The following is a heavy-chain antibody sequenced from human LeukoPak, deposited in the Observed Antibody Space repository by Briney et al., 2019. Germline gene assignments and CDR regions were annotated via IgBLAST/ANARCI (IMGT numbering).Heavy chain of an antibody. Sequence: SVKVSCKASGGTFSSYAISWVRQAPGQGLEWMGGIIPIFGTANYAQKLQGRVTMTTDTSTSTAYMELRSLRSDDTAVYYCARGGTSSSSFPYWGQGTLVTVSS. D-gene: IGHD6-6*01. CDR2: IIPIFGTA. V-gene: IGHV1-69*05. J-gene: IGHJ4*02. CDR1: GGTFSSYA. CDR3: ARGGTSSSSFPY.